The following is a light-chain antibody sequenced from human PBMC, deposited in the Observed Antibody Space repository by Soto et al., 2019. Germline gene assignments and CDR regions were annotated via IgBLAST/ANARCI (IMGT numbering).Light chain of an antibody. CDR2: DVN. Sequence: QSALTQPASVSGSPGQSITISCTGTSSDVGGYKYVSWYQQHPGKAPKLMIYDVNNRPSGVSNRFSGSKSGNTASLTISGLQAEDEADYYCSPYTNNSPVVFGGGTKLTVL. J-gene: IGLJ2*01. CDR3: SPYTNNSPVV. CDR1: SSDVGGYKY. V-gene: IGLV2-14*01.